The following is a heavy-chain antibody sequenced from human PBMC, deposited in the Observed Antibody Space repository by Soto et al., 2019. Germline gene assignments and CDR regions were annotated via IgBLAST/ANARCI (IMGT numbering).Heavy chain of an antibody. Sequence: GESLKISCAASGFTFSSYAMSWVRQAPGKGLEWVSAISGSGGSTYYADSVKGRFTISRDNSKNTLYLQMNSLRAEDTAVYYCAKDRLEAAAGTFFDYWGQGTLVTVSS. CDR1: GFTFSSYA. J-gene: IGHJ4*02. CDR3: AKDRLEAAAGTFFDY. D-gene: IGHD6-13*01. V-gene: IGHV3-23*01. CDR2: ISGSGGST.